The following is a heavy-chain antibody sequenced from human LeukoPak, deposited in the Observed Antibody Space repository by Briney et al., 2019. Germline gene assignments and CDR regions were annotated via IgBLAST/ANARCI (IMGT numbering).Heavy chain of an antibody. CDR1: GFTFSNYA. CDR2: ISGNGGTT. J-gene: IGHJ4*02. V-gene: IGHV3-23*01. CDR3: AKLQSTSGFDY. D-gene: IGHD3-10*01. Sequence: GSLRLSCAASGFTFSNYALIWVRQAPGKGLEWVSSISGNGGTTYYADSVKGRFTISRDNSKNTLYLQMNSLRADDTAVYYCAKLQSTSGFDYWGQGTLVTVSS.